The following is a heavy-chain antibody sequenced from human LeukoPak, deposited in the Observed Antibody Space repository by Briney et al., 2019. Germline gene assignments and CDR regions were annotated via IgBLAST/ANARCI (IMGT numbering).Heavy chain of an antibody. Sequence: PGGSLRLSCAASGFTFSSYLMTWIRQPPGKGLEWIGEINHSGSTNYNPSLKSRVTISVDTSKNQFSLKLSSVTAADTAVYYCARGPRLYDFWSGYYSNLNWFDPWGQGTLVTVSS. CDR1: GFTFSSYL. J-gene: IGHJ5*02. CDR2: INHSGST. CDR3: ARGPRLYDFWSGYYSNLNWFDP. D-gene: IGHD3-3*01. V-gene: IGHV4-34*01.